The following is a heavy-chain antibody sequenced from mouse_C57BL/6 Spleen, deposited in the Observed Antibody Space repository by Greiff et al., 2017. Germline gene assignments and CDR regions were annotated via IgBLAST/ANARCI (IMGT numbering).Heavy chain of an antibody. CDR2: INPNNGGT. D-gene: IGHD1-1*01. Sequence: EVQLQQSGPELVKPGASVKISCKASGYTFTDYYMNWVKQSHGKSLEWIGAINPNNGGTSYNQKFKGKATLTVDKSSSTAYMELRSLTSEDSAVYYCARSTVVAREAMDYWGQGTSVTVSS. CDR3: ARSTVVAREAMDY. V-gene: IGHV1-26*01. J-gene: IGHJ4*01. CDR1: GYTFTDYY.